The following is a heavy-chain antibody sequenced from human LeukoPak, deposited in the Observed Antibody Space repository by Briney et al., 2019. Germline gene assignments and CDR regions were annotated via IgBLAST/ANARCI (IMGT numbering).Heavy chain of an antibody. J-gene: IGHJ4*02. Sequence: SGGSLRLSCAASGFTFSTYAMSWVRQAPGKGLEWVSAISGSGGSTYYADSVKGRFTISRDNSKNTLYLQMNSLRAEDTAVYYCAKSLPNYYDSSGYSGFDYWGQGTLVTVSS. CDR3: AKSLPNYYDSSGYSGFDY. V-gene: IGHV3-23*01. D-gene: IGHD3-22*01. CDR1: GFTFSTYA. CDR2: ISGSGGST.